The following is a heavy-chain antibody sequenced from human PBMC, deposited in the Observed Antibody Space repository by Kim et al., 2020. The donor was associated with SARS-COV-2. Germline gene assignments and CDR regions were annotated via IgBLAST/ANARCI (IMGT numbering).Heavy chain of an antibody. D-gene: IGHD3-10*01. J-gene: IGHJ6*02. V-gene: IGHV3-48*02. CDR3: ARDPVLLWFGELLSYGMDV. Sequence: GRFTISRDNAKNSLYLQMNSLRDEDTAVYYCARDPVLLWFGELLSYGMDVWGQGTTVTVSS.